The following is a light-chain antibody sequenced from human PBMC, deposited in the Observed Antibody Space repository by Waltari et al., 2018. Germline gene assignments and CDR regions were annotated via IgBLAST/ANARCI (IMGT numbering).Light chain of an antibody. Sequence: SVLTPPPSASGTPGQRVTISCSGSSSNIKNNYVYWYPPLPGSTPKHHIYRTNQRPSGLPDRFSGSKSGPSASLAISGLRSEDEADYYCAAWDDSLSGLYVFGTGTKVTVL. V-gene: IGLV1-47*01. CDR1: SSNIKNNY. CDR2: RTN. J-gene: IGLJ1*01. CDR3: AAWDDSLSGLYV.